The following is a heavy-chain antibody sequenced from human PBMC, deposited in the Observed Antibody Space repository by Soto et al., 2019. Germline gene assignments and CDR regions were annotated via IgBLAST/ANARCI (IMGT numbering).Heavy chain of an antibody. V-gene: IGHV3-23*01. CDR3: TKAYGESHSHFDY. J-gene: IGHJ4*02. CDR2: TSGSGDRA. CDR1: GFTFRSYA. Sequence: GGSLRLSCAASGFTFRSYAMNWARKAPGKGPEWVSGTSGSGDRAYHANSVKGRFTISRDNSKNTLYLQVNSLRAEDTAVYSCTKAYGESHSHFDYWGQGTQVTVSS. D-gene: IGHD3-10*01.